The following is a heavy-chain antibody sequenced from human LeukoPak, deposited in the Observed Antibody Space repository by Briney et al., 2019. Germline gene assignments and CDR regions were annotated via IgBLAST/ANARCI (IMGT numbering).Heavy chain of an antibody. J-gene: IGHJ4*02. V-gene: IGHV3-30*02. CDR1: GFTFSSYA. Sequence: GRSLRLSCAASGFTFSSYAMHWVRQAPGKGLEWVAFIRYDGSNKYYADSVKGRFTISRDNSKNTLYLQMNSLRAEDTAVYYCAKDLQGEDYFDCWGQGTLVTVSS. CDR2: IRYDGSNK. D-gene: IGHD3-10*01. CDR3: AKDLQGEDYFDC.